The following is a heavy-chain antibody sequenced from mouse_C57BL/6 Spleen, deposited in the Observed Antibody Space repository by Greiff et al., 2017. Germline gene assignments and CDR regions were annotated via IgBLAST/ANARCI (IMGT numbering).Heavy chain of an antibody. J-gene: IGHJ4*01. V-gene: IGHV1-55*01. CDR3: ARDWDRGAMDY. CDR2: IYPGSGST. Sequence: QVQLQQPGTELLKPGASVKMSCKASGYTFTSYWITWVKQRPGQGLEWIGDIYPGSGSTNYNEKFKSKATLTVDTSSSTAYMQLSSLTSEDSAVYYCARDWDRGAMDYWGQGTSVTVSS. D-gene: IGHD4-1*01. CDR1: GYTFTSYW.